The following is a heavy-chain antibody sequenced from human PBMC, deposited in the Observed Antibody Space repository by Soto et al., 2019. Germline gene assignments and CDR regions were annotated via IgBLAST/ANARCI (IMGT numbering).Heavy chain of an antibody. J-gene: IGHJ6*02. D-gene: IGHD3-22*01. V-gene: IGHV3-33*01. Sequence: QVQLVESGGGVVQPGRSLRLSCAASGFTFSSYGMHWVRQAPGKGLEWVAVIWYDGSNRYYADSVKGRFTISRDNSKNTLYLQMNSLRAEDTAVYYCARDGDSSGYLGYYYGMDVWGQGTTVTVSS. CDR2: IWYDGSNR. CDR3: ARDGDSSGYLGYYYGMDV. CDR1: GFTFSSYG.